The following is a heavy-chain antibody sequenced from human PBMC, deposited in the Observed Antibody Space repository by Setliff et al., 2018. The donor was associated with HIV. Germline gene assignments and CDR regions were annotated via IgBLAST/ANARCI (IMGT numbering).Heavy chain of an antibody. CDR2: IYYSGST. J-gene: IGHJ4*02. CDR1: GGSISSGDYY. D-gene: IGHD3-22*01. Sequence: SETLSLTCTVSGGSISSGDYYWSWIRQPPGKGLEWIGYIYYSGSTYYNPSLKSRVTISVDTSKNQLSLKLSSVTAADTAVYYCASPNYYDSSGYHTYFDYWSQGTLVTVSS. V-gene: IGHV4-30-4*08. CDR3: ASPNYYDSSGYHTYFDY.